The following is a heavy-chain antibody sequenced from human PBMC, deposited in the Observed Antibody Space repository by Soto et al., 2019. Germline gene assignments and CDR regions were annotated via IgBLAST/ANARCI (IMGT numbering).Heavy chain of an antibody. V-gene: IGHV4-4*02. CDR2: IYHSGST. CDR1: GGSISSGDYY. D-gene: IGHD2-15*01. J-gene: IGHJ5*02. Sequence: SETLSLTCTVSGGSISSGDYYWSWVRQPPGKGLEWIGEIYHSGSTNYNPSLKSRVTISVDKSKNQFSLKLSSVTAADTAVYYCARLYCSGGSCSSNWFDPWGQGTLVTVSS. CDR3: ARLYCSGGSCSSNWFDP.